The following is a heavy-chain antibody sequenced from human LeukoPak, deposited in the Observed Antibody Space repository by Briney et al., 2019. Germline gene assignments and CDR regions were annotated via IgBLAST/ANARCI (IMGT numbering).Heavy chain of an antibody. D-gene: IGHD6-19*01. CDR2: IIPIFGTA. CDR1: GRTFSSYA. CDR3: ARAGGAVAGNYYYYMDV. V-gene: IGHV1-69*13. Sequence: SVTVSCKASGRTFSSYAISWVRQAPGQGLEWMGGIIPIFGTANYAQKSQGRVTITADESTSTAYMELSSLRSEDTAVYYCARAGGAVAGNYYYYMDVWGKGTTVTVSS. J-gene: IGHJ6*03.